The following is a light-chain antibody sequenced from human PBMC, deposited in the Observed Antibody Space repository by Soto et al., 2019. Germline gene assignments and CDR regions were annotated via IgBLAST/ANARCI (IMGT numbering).Light chain of an antibody. J-gene: IGKJ2*01. CDR3: QHSYITPRYT. Sequence: DIQITQSPSSLSASVGDRVTITCRASQSISSHLNWYQHKPARPPRLLIFASYILEGGVPSRFSGSGSDTYFTLTIDSLQPEDVATYYCQHSYITPRYTFGQGTKVEI. V-gene: IGKV1-39*01. CDR2: ASY. CDR1: QSISSH.